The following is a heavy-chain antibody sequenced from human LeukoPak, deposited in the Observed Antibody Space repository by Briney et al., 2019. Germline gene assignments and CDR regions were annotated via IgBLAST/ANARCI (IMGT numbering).Heavy chain of an antibody. CDR3: ARHRRHYDILTDYYAGHFDT. CDR1: GGSISSTTYY. CDR2: MSFIGST. J-gene: IGHJ3*02. Sequence: PSETLSLTCSVSGGSISSTTYYWGWIRQPPGKGLEWIGSMSFIGSTYYNPSLKSRVTISVHMSKNHFSLKLSSVTAADTAVYYCARHRRHYDILTDYYAGHFDTWGQGTMVTVSS. V-gene: IGHV4-39*01. D-gene: IGHD3-9*01.